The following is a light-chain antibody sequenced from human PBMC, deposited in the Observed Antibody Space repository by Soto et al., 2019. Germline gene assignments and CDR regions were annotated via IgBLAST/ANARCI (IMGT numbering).Light chain of an antibody. V-gene: IGKV1-5*03. CDR1: QTISSW. J-gene: IGKJ5*01. CDR3: QQYYDLPIT. CDR2: KAS. Sequence: DIQMTQSPSTLSASVGDTVTVTCRASQTISSWLAWYQQKPGKAPKLLIYKASTLKSGVPSRFSGSGYGTHFTLTIGSLQPEDVAIYYCQQYYDLPITFGQGTRLEI.